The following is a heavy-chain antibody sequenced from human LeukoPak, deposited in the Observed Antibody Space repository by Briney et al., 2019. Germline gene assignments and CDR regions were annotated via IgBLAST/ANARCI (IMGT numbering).Heavy chain of an antibody. CDR2: INSGGIT. J-gene: IGHJ3*02. CDR1: GFTVISHY. V-gene: IGHV3-66*01. Sequence: GGSLRLSCAASGFTVISHYMRWVRQTPGKGLEWVSLINSGGITYYADSVKGRFTISRDNAKNTLYLQMSSLRVEDTAVYYCATERFDGFDMWGQGTMVTVSS. D-gene: IGHD1-14*01. CDR3: ATERFDGFDM.